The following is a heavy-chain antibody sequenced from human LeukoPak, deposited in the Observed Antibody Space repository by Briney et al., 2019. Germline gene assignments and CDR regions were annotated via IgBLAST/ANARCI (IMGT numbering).Heavy chain of an antibody. J-gene: IGHJ4*02. V-gene: IGHV3-23*01. CDR2: ISGSGGST. D-gene: IGHD3-22*01. Sequence: GGSLRLSCAASGFTFSSYAMSWVRQAPGKGLEWVSAISGSGGSTYYADSVKGRFTISRDNSKNTLYLQMNSLRAEDTAVYYRAKDQYYDSSGSLYFNYWGQGTLVTVSS. CDR3: AKDQYYDSSGSLYFNY. CDR1: GFTFSSYA.